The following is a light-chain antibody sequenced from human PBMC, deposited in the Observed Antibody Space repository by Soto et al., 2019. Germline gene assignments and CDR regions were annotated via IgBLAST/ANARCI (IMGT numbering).Light chain of an antibody. CDR1: QSISPW. CDR2: KTS. V-gene: IGKV1-5*03. CDR3: QQYKSYSRT. J-gene: IGKJ1*01. Sequence: DIQMTQSPSTLSASVGDRVTITCRASQSISPWLAWYQQKPGKASKVLIYKTSSLQSGVASRFSGSGSGTEFTLTISSLQPDDFATYYCQQYKSYSRTFGQGTKVEIK.